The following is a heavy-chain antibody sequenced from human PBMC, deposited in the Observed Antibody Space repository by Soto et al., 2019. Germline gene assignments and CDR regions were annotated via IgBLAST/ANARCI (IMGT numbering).Heavy chain of an antibody. CDR2: INHSGST. Sequence: SETLSLTCAVYGGSFSGYYWSWIRQPPGKGLEWIGEINHSGSTNYNPSLKSRVTISVDTSKNQPSLKLSSVTAADTAVYYCARRFYDFWSGYYNWFDPWGQGTLVTVSS. J-gene: IGHJ5*02. D-gene: IGHD3-3*01. CDR1: GGSFSGYY. V-gene: IGHV4-34*01. CDR3: ARRFYDFWSGYYNWFDP.